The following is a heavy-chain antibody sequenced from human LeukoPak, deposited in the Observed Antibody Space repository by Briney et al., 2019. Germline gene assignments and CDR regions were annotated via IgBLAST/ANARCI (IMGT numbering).Heavy chain of an antibody. J-gene: IGHJ4*02. Sequence: PGRSLRLSCAASGFTFSSYGMHWVRQAPGKGLEWVAVIWYDGSNKYYADSVKGRFTISRDNSKNTLYLQMNSLRAEDTAVYYCAREAPSYGSGSYCLGYWSQGTLVTVSS. V-gene: IGHV3-33*01. CDR2: IWYDGSNK. D-gene: IGHD3-10*01. CDR1: GFTFSSYG. CDR3: AREAPSYGSGSYCLGY.